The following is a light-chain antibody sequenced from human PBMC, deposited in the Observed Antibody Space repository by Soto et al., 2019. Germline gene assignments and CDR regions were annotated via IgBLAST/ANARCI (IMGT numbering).Light chain of an antibody. CDR3: HQYDTIVQT. CDR1: QSVRNSL. Sequence: PGTLSLSPGERATLSCRASQSVRNSLLAWYQQKPGQPPRLLIYDASTRATATPERFSGSGSGTDFTLTISRLEPEDFAVYYCHQYDTIVQTFGQGTKVDIK. J-gene: IGKJ1*01. CDR2: DAS. V-gene: IGKV3-20*01.